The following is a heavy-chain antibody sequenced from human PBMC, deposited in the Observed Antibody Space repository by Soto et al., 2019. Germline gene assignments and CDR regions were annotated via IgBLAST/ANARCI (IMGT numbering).Heavy chain of an antibody. CDR1: GFTFSSCG. CDR2: ISYDGSNE. J-gene: IGHJ4*02. D-gene: IGHD2-21*02. Sequence: GGSLRLSCAASGFTFSSCGMHWVRQAPGKGLEWVALISYDGSNEYYADSVKGRFTIARDNSKNTLYLQMNSLRAVDTAVYYCARGGDPDYWGQGTLVTVSS. CDR3: ARGGDPDY. V-gene: IGHV3-30*03.